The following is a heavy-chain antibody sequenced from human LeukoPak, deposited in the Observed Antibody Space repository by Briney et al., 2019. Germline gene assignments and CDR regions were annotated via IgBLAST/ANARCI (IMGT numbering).Heavy chain of an antibody. CDR3: ARDRPITMVRGVPYYYGMDV. D-gene: IGHD3-10*01. Sequence: SETLSLTCTVSGGSISSYYWSWIRQPPGKGLEWIGYIYYSGSTNYNPSLKSRVTISVDMSKNQFSLKLSSVTAADTAVYYCARDRPITMVRGVPYYYGMDVWGQGTTVTVSS. CDR2: IYYSGST. CDR1: GGSISSYY. J-gene: IGHJ6*02. V-gene: IGHV4-59*01.